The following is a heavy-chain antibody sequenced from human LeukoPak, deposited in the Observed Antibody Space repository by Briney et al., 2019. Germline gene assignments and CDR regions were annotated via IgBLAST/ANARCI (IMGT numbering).Heavy chain of an antibody. D-gene: IGHD2-2*01. J-gene: IGHJ4*02. CDR1: GFTFSSYW. CDR2: IKQGGSEN. CDR3: ARALSLQQLLN. V-gene: IGHV3-7*01. Sequence: PGGSLRLSCAASGFTFSSYWMSWVRQAPGKGLEWVANIKQGGSENNYVDSVKGRFTISRDNAKNSLYLQMNSLRAEDTAVYYCARALSLQQLLNWGQGTLVTVSS.